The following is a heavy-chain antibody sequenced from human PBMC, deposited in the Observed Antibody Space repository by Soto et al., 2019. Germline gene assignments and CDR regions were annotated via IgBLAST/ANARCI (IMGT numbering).Heavy chain of an antibody. V-gene: IGHV3-23*01. CDR1: GFTFSSYA. Sequence: EVQLLESGGGLVQPGGSLRLSCAASGFTFSSYAMSWVRQAPGKGLEWVSGISGSGGSTYYADSVKGRLTISRDNSKNTLYLQMTSLRAEDTAVYYCAKDLFWDSSTWYYLDYWGQGTLVTVSS. CDR3: AKDLFWDSSTWYYLDY. CDR2: ISGSGGST. J-gene: IGHJ4*02. D-gene: IGHD6-13*01.